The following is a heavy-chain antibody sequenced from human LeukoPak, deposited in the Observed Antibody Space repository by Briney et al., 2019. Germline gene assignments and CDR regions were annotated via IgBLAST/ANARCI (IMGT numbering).Heavy chain of an antibody. CDR1: GYTFTGHY. D-gene: IGHD2-2*01. V-gene: IGHV1-2*02. CDR2: INPNNGGT. Sequence: ASVKVSCKASGYTFTGHYMHLVRQAPGQGLEWMGWINPNNGGTNYAQKFQGRVTMTRDTSISTAYMELSRLTSDDTAVYYCARGRGSTSSNFDYWGQGTLVTVSS. J-gene: IGHJ4*02. CDR3: ARGRGSTSSNFDY.